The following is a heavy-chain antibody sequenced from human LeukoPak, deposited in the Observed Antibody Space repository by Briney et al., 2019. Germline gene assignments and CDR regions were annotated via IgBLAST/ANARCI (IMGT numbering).Heavy chain of an antibody. D-gene: IGHD4-17*01. CDR3: ARCDGDFSYYSDY. CDR1: GGSISSSSYY. CDR2: IYYSGST. Sequence: SETLSLTCTVSGGSISSSSYYWGWLRQPPGTGLEWIGSIYYSGSTYYNPSLKSRVTISVDTSKNQFSLKLSSVTAADTAVYYCARCDGDFSYYSDYWGQGTLVTVSS. J-gene: IGHJ4*02. V-gene: IGHV4-39*01.